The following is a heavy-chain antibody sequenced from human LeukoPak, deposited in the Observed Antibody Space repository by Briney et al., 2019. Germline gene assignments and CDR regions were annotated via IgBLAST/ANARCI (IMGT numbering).Heavy chain of an antibody. V-gene: IGHV3-9*01. D-gene: IGHD4-11*01. CDR3: AAMTSVTTGDY. CDR2: ISWSSDNI. J-gene: IGHJ4*02. CDR1: GFTFDDYA. Sequence: SLRLSCAASGFTFDDYAMHWVRQAPGKGLEWVSGISWSSDNIDYADSVKGRFTIFRDNSKNTLYLQMNSLRAEDTAVYYCAAMTSVTTGDYWGQGTLVTVSS.